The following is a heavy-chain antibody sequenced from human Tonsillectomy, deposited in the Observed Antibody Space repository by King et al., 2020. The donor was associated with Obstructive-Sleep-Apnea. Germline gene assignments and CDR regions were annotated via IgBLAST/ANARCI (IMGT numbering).Heavy chain of an antibody. J-gene: IGHJ4*02. Sequence: VQLVESGAEVMKPGASVKFSCKASGYTFTDYYIHWVRQAPGQGLEWMGRINPDSGGTKYAQMFQGRVTMTRDTSINTAYLELSSLRSDDTAVYFCAREACGYECVDYWGQGTLVPVSS. D-gene: IGHD5-12*01. CDR3: AREACGYECVDY. CDR2: INPDSGGT. V-gene: IGHV1-2*02. CDR1: GYTFTDYY.